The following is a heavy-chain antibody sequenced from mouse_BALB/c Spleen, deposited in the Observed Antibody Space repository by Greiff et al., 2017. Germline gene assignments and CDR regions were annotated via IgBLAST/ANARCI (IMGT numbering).Heavy chain of an antibody. V-gene: IGHV3-2*02. CDR3: ARDYYGSSSYAMDY. CDR1: GYSITSDYA. CDR2: ISYSGST. Sequence: VQLKESGPGLVKPSQSLSLTCTVTGYSITSDYAWNWIRQFPGNKLEWMGDISYSGSTSYNPSLKSRISITRDTSKNQFFLQLNSVTTEDTATYYCARDYYGSSSYAMDYWGQGTSVTVSS. D-gene: IGHD1-1*01. J-gene: IGHJ4*01.